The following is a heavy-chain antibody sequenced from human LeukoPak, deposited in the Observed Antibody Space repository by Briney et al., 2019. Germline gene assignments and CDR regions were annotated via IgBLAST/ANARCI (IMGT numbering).Heavy chain of an antibody. Sequence: GGSLRLSCAASGFTFSSYGMHWVRQAPGKGLEWVAVMSYDGSNKYYADSVKGRFTISRDNSKNTLYLQMNSLRAEDTAVYYCAKESAEAAAIDYWGQGTLVTVSS. CDR3: AKESAEAAAIDY. V-gene: IGHV3-30*18. J-gene: IGHJ4*02. D-gene: IGHD6-25*01. CDR2: MSYDGSNK. CDR1: GFTFSSYG.